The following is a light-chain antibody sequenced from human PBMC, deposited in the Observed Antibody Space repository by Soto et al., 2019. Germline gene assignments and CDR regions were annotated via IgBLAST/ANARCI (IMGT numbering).Light chain of an antibody. V-gene: IGKV1-39*01. CDR1: QSIGGF. Sequence: DIQMTHSHSTLSASVLYRVSITFRSSQSIGGFLNWYQQKLGKAPKLLIYAASSLQSGVPSRFSGSGSGTDFTLTISSLEPEDSAVYYCQKRHMWPIKFGQGTRLEIK. J-gene: IGKJ5*01. CDR3: QKRHMWPIK. CDR2: AAS.